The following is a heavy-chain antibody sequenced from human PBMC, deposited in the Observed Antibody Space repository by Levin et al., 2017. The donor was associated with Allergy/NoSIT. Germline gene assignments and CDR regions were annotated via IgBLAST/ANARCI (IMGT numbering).Heavy chain of an antibody. V-gene: IGHV6-1*01. CDR3: ARERFISSGKYVLDY. D-gene: IGHD1-26*01. CDR2: TFYRSKWYY. Sequence: SETLSLTCAISGDSVSSDITTWTWIRQSSSRGLEWLGRTFYRSKWYYEYALSLQSRVTINPDTSKNQFTLELSSVTPEDTAVYYCARERFISSGKYVLDYWGQGTLVTVSS. J-gene: IGHJ4*02. CDR1: GDSVSSDITT.